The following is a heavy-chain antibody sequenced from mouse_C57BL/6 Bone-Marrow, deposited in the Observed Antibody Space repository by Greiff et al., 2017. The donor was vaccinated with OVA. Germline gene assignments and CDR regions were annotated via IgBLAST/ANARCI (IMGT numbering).Heavy chain of an antibody. J-gene: IGHJ3*01. V-gene: IGHV14-4*01. CDR2: IDPENGDT. CDR3: TTYDGYSGFAY. CDR1: GFNIKDDY. D-gene: IGHD2-3*01. Sequence: ESGAELVRPGASVKLSCTASGFNIKDDYMHWVKQRPEQGLEWIGWIDPENGDTEYASKFQGKATITADTSSNTAYLQLSSLTSEDTAVYYCTTYDGYSGFAYWGQGTLVTVSA.